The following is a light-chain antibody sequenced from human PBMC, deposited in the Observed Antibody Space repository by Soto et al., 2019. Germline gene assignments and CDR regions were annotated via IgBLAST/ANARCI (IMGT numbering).Light chain of an antibody. CDR3: VLYMGSGTWV. Sequence: QTVVTQETSFSVSLGRTVTLTCGLSSGSVSTNYYPSWYQQTPGQAPRTLIYSTNTRSSGVPDRFSGSILGNKAALTITGAQADDESDYYCVLYMGSGTWVFGGGTKLTVL. CDR1: SGSVSTNYY. J-gene: IGLJ3*02. CDR2: STN. V-gene: IGLV8-61*01.